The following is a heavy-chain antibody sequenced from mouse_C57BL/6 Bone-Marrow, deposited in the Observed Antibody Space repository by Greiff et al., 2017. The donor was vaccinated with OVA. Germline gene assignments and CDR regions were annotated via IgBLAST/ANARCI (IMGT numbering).Heavy chain of an antibody. CDR1: GYTFTNYW. Sequence: VKLMESGAELVRPGTSVKMSCKASGYTFTNYWIGWAKQRPGHGLEWIGDIYPGGGYTNYNEKLKGKATLTADKSSSTAYMQFSSLTSEDSAIYYCARGTHWYFDVWGTGTTVTVSS. CDR2: IYPGGGYT. CDR3: ARGTHWYFDV. D-gene: IGHD3-3*01. V-gene: IGHV1-63*01. J-gene: IGHJ1*03.